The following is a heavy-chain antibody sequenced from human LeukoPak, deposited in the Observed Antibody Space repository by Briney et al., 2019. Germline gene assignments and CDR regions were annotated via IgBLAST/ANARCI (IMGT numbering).Heavy chain of an antibody. CDR2: INPNSGGT. J-gene: IGHJ4*02. D-gene: IGHD3-3*01. V-gene: IGHV1-2*02. CDR1: GYTFTGYY. Sequence: ASVKVSCKASGYTFTGYYMHWVRQAPGQGLEWMGWINPNSGGTNYAQKFQGRVTMTRNTSISTAYMELSSLRSEDAAVYYCASGSTIFGVYWGQGTLVTVSS. CDR3: ASGSTIFGVY.